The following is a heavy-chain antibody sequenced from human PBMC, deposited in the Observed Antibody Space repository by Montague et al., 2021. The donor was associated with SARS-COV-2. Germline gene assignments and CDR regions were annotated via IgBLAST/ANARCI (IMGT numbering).Heavy chain of an antibody. V-gene: IGHV4-61*01. D-gene: IGHD2/OR15-2a*01. CDR1: GASVSSSNSY. Sequence: SETLSLTCTVSGASVSSSNSYWNWIRQPPGKGLEWIGCISYSGSTYYSPSLKSRVTISVDTSKNQLSLKVSSVTAADTAVYYCARIGYESVGYPYNFPDWGQGTLVTVSS. CDR3: ARIGYESVGYPYNFPD. J-gene: IGHJ4*02. CDR2: ISYSGST.